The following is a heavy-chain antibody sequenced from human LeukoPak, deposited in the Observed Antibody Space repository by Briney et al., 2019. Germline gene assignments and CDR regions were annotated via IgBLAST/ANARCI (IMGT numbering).Heavy chain of an antibody. CDR3: ARDRGYSTFDY. CDR2: IKEDGSEI. D-gene: IGHD4-23*01. V-gene: IGHV3-7*01. J-gene: IGHJ4*02. CDR1: AFTFSNYW. Sequence: GGSLRLSCAASAFTFSNYWMSRVRQAPGKGLEWVANIKEDGSEINYVDSVTGRFTISRDNAKNSLYLQMNSLRVDDTAVYYCARDRGYSTFDYWGQGTLVTVSS.